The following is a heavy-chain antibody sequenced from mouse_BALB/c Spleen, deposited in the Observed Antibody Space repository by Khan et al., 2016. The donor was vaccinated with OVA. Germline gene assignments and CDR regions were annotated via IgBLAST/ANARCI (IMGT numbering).Heavy chain of an antibody. V-gene: IGHV5-9-3*01. Sequence: EVERVESGGGVVKPGGSLKLSCSASGFTFSSFAMPWVRQTPERRLEWVATISTGGHYTFYPASVKGRFTISRDNARNTLYLQMSSLRSEDTAMYCCTRSLVDYYAMDYWGQGTSVTVSS. CDR3: TRSLVDYYAMDY. CDR1: GFTFSSFA. J-gene: IGHJ4*01. CDR2: ISTGGHYT. D-gene: IGHD2-2*01.